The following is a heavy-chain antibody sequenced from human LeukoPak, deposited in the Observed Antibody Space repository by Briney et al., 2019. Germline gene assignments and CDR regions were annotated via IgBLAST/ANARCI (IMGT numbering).Heavy chain of an antibody. V-gene: IGHV1-18*01. CDR2: ISAYNGNT. J-gene: IGHJ6*03. CDR3: ARDCSSVGPNFYYMDV. Sequence: ASVKVSCKASGYTFTSYGISWVRQAPGQGLEWMGWISAYNGNTNYAQKLQGRVTMTTDTSTSTAYMELRSLRSDDTAVYYCARDCSSVGPNFYYMDVWGKGTTVTVSS. D-gene: IGHD6-6*01. CDR1: GYTFTSYG.